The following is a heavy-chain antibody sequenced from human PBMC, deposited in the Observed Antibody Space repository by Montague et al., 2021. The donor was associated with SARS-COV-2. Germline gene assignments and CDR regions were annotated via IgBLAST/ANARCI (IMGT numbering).Heavy chain of an antibody. CDR2: ISDSGST. J-gene: IGHJ4*02. Sequence: SETLSLTCTVSGGSLNNYFWSWIRQPPGKGLEWVGYISDSGSTKYNPSLQSRVTISVDTATNQFSLKLPSVTAADTAFYYCARVDRSGPGEYWGQGTLVSVSS. D-gene: IGHD3-22*01. CDR1: GGSLNNYF. CDR3: ARVDRSGPGEY. V-gene: IGHV4-59*08.